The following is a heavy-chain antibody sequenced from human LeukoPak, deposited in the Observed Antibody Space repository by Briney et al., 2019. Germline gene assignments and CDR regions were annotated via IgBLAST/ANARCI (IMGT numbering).Heavy chain of an antibody. Sequence: GSLRLSCAASGFTFSECYMRWIRQAPGKGLAWVSYISSSGSTIYYADAVKGRFTISRDDAKNSLYLQMTSLRAEDTAVYYCARSVGFEETDYWGQGTMVTVSS. CDR2: ISSSGSTI. D-gene: IGHD1-26*01. CDR3: ARSVGFEETDY. V-gene: IGHV3-11*04. J-gene: IGHJ4*02. CDR1: GFTFSECY.